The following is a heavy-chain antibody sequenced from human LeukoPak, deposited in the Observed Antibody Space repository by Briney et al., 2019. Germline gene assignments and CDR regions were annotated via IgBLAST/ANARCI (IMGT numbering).Heavy chain of an antibody. CDR3: ARMYMIGASYAFDP. CDR2: IIPILGVA. CDR1: GGTSSTYA. V-gene: IGHV1-69*04. Sequence: ASVKVSCKTSGGTSSTYAIGWVRQAPGQGLEWMGRIIPILGVANFAQKFQGRVTMTRDTSISTAYMELSSLRSEDTAVYYCARMYMIGASYAFDPWGQGTLVTVSS. J-gene: IGHJ5*02. D-gene: IGHD3-16*01.